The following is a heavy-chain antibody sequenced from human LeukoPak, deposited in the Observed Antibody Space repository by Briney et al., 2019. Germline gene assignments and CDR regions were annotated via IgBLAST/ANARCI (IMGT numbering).Heavy chain of an antibody. CDR2: INSDGSTT. D-gene: IGHD5-12*01. Sequence: GGSLRLSCAASGFTFSSYWMHWVRQAPGKGLVWVSHINSDGSTTNYADSVKGRFTISRDNSRNTLYLQMNSLRGEDTAVYYCARDHAADIVATGEDYWGQGTLVTVSS. CDR1: GFTFSSYW. J-gene: IGHJ4*02. CDR3: ARDHAADIVATGEDY. V-gene: IGHV3-74*01.